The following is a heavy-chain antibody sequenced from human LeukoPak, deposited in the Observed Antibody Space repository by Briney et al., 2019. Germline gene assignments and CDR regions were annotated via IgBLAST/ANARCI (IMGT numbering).Heavy chain of an antibody. V-gene: IGHV4-59*01. CDR1: GDSMTNYY. CDR2: IHYRGST. J-gene: IGHJ4*02. D-gene: IGHD3-22*01. Sequence: SETLSLTCTVSGDSMTNYYWNWIRQPPGKGLEWIGYIHYRGSTNYNPSLKSRVTISVDTSKNQFSLRLSSVTAADTAVYYCAREVGGWLNAWGQGTLVTVSS. CDR3: AREVGGWLNA.